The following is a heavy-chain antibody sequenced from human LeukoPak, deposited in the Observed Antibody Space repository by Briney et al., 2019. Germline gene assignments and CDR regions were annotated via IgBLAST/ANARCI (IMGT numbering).Heavy chain of an antibody. J-gene: IGHJ4*02. V-gene: IGHV3-23*01. CDR3: AKAFGDNPEIHIVGATMGFDY. CDR2: ISGSGGST. D-gene: IGHD1-26*01. CDR1: GFTFSSYA. Sequence: GGSLRLSCAASGFTFSSYAMSWVRQAPGKGLEWVSAISGSGGSTYYADSVKGRFTISRDNSKNTLYLQMNSLRAEDTAVYYCAKAFGDNPEIHIVGATMGFDYWGQGTLVTVSS.